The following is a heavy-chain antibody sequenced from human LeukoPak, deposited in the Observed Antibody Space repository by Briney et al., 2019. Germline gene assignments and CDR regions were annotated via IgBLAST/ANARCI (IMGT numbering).Heavy chain of an antibody. CDR3: AKDATPYYYCGMDV. V-gene: IGHV3-9*01. D-gene: IGHD2-15*01. Sequence: GRSLRLSCAASGFTFDDYAMHWVRQAPGKGLEWVSGISWNSGSIGYADSVKGRFTISRDNAKNSLYLQMNSLRAEDTALYYCAKDATPYYYCGMDVWGQGTTVTVSS. J-gene: IGHJ6*02. CDR2: ISWNSGSI. CDR1: GFTFDDYA.